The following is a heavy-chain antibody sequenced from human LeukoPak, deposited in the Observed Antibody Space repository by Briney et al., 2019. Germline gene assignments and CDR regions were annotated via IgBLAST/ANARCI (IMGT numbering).Heavy chain of an antibody. V-gene: IGHV3-74*01. D-gene: IGHD2-2*01. J-gene: IGHJ4*02. Sequence: GGSLRLSCAASGFTFSSYWMHWVRQAPGKGLVWVSRINSDGSSRSYADSVKGRFTISRDNAKNTLYLEMNSLRAEDTAVYYCARVGHCSSTTCFIDYWGQGTLVTVSS. CDR1: GFTFSSYW. CDR3: ARVGHCSSTTCFIDY. CDR2: INSDGSSR.